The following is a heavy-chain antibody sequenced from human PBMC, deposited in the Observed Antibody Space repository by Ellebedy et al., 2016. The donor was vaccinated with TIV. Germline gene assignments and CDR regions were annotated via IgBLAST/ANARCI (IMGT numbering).Heavy chain of an antibody. J-gene: IGHJ3*02. V-gene: IGHV4-4*07. D-gene: IGHD3-16*01. Sequence: SETLSLXXTVSGGSISSYYWSWIRQPAGKGLEWIGRIYTSGSTNYNPSLKSRVTMSVDTSKNQFSLKLSSVTAADTAVYYCARGRGSSYLDAFDMWGQGTVVIVSS. CDR2: IYTSGST. CDR3: ARGRGSSYLDAFDM. CDR1: GGSISSYY.